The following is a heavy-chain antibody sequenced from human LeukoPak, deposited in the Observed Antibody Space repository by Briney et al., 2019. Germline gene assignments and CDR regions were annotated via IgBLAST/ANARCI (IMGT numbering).Heavy chain of an antibody. Sequence: PGGSLRLSCAASGFTFSSYNMNWVRQAPGKGLEGVSSISSSSSYMYYADSVKGRFTISRDNAKNSLYLQMNSLRAEDTAVYYCARDKSRAVHDAFDIWGQGTMVTVSS. J-gene: IGHJ3*02. CDR1: GFTFSSYN. D-gene: IGHD6-19*01. CDR2: ISSSSSYM. CDR3: ARDKSRAVHDAFDI. V-gene: IGHV3-21*04.